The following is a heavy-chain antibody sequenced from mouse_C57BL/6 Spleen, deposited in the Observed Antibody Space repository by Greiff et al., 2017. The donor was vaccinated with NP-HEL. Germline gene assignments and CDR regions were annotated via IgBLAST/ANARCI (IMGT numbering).Heavy chain of an antibody. CDR3: ASSYGSSYPWFAY. CDR2: IDPSDSET. J-gene: IGHJ3*01. CDR1: GYTFTSYW. D-gene: IGHD1-1*01. Sequence: VQLQQSGAELVRPGSSVKLSCKASGYTFTSYWMHWVKQRPIQGLEWIGNIDPSDSETHYNQKFKDKATLTVDKSSSTAYMQLSSLTSEDSAVYYCASSYGSSYPWFAYWGQGTLVTVSA. V-gene: IGHV1-52*01.